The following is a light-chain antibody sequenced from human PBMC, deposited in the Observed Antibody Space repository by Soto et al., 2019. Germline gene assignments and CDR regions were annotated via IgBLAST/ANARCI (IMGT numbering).Light chain of an antibody. V-gene: IGKV3-15*01. CDR3: QQYDFWPRT. Sequence: EIVMTQSPATLSVSPGQRATLSCRASQSLNSKLAWYQQKPGQAPRLLIYGASTRATGIPARFSSSGSGTESTLTISSLQSEDFAVYYCQQYDFWPRTFGQGTKVDIK. CDR1: QSLNSK. CDR2: GAS. J-gene: IGKJ1*01.